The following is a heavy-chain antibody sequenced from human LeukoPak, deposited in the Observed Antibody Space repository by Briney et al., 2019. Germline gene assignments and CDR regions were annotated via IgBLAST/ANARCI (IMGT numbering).Heavy chain of an antibody. D-gene: IGHD6-13*01. J-gene: IGHJ4*02. CDR1: GLTFSSYA. V-gene: IGHV3-23*01. Sequence: GGSLRLSCAASGLTFSSYAMSWVRQAPGKGLEWVSAISGSGGSTYYADSVKGRFTISRDNSKNTLYLQMNSLRAEDTAVYYCAKPGSSSSWYDYWGQGTLVTVSS. CDR3: AKPGSSSSWYDY. CDR2: ISGSGGST.